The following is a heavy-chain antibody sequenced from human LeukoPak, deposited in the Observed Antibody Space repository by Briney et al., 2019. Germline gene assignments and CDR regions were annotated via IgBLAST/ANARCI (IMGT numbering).Heavy chain of an antibody. Sequence: GGSLRLSCAASGFTFSNAWMSWVRQAPGKGLEWVGRIKSKTDGGTTDYAAPVKGRFTISRDDSKNTLYLQMNSLKTEDTAVYYCMIAAAGTLAGYFDYWGQGTLVTVSS. CDR3: MIAAAGTLAGYFDY. CDR1: GFTFSNAW. D-gene: IGHD6-13*01. CDR2: IKSKTDGGTT. V-gene: IGHV3-15*01. J-gene: IGHJ4*02.